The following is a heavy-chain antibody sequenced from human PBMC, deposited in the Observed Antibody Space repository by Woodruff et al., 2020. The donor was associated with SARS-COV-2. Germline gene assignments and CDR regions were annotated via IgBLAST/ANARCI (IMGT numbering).Heavy chain of an antibody. V-gene: IGHV3-30*02. Sequence: ADSVKGRFIISRDNVRDTLYLQMDSLRHEETAMYFCAKDWRNRAVATDLWGQGTLVTVSS. J-gene: IGHJ5*02. D-gene: IGHD6-19*01. CDR3: AKDWRNRAVATDL.